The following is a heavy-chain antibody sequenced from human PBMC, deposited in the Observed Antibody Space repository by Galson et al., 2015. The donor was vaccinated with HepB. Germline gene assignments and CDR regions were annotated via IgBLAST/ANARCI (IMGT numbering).Heavy chain of an antibody. CDR1: GFTFSSYG. J-gene: IGHJ4*02. V-gene: IGHV3-30*18. CDR2: ISHDGSNK. Sequence: SLRLSCAASGFTFSSYGMHWVRQAPGTGLEWVAVISHDGSNKYYADSVKGRFTISRDNSKNTLYLQMNSLRPEDTAVYYCAKASGGSLFDYWGQGTLVTVSS. CDR3: AKASGGSLFDY. D-gene: IGHD2-15*01.